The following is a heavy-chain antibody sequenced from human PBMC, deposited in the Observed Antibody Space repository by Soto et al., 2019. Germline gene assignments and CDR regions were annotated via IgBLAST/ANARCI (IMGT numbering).Heavy chain of an antibody. CDR3: AREYYYDSSGYYRTTNFDY. V-gene: IGHV1-2*04. Sequence: ASVKVSCKASGYTFTGYYMHWVRQAPGQGLEWMGWINPNSGGTNYAQKFQGWVTMTRDTSISTAYMELSRLRSDDTAVYYCAREYYYDSSGYYRTTNFDYWDQGTLVTVSS. CDR1: GYTFTGYY. D-gene: IGHD3-22*01. J-gene: IGHJ4*02. CDR2: INPNSGGT.